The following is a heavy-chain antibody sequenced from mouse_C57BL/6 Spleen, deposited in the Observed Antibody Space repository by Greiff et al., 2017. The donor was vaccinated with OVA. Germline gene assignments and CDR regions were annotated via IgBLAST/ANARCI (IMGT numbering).Heavy chain of an antibody. D-gene: IGHD2-4*01. J-gene: IGHJ4*01. Sequence: QVQLKQPGAELVKPGASVKMSCKASGYTFTSYWITWVKQRPGQGLEWIGDIYPGSGSTNYNEKFKSKATLTVDTSSSTAYMQLSSLTSEDSAVYYCARSDYDYDGGDYWGQGTSVTVSS. CDR2: IYPGSGST. V-gene: IGHV1-55*01. CDR1: GYTFTSYW. CDR3: ARSDYDYDGGDY.